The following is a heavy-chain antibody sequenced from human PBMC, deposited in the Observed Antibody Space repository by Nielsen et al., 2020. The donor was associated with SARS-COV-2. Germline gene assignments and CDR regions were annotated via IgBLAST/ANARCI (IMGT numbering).Heavy chain of an antibody. CDR2: INTNTGNP. V-gene: IGHV7-4-1*02. CDR1: GYTFTSYA. CDR3: ARGWIVVVPAASARGDAFDI. Sequence: ASVKVSCKAPGYTFTSYAMNWVRQAPGQGLEWMGWINTNTGNPTYAQGFTGRFVFSLDTSVSTAYLQISSLKAEDTAVYYCARGWIVVVPAASARGDAFDIWGQGTMVTVSS. J-gene: IGHJ3*02. D-gene: IGHD2-2*01.